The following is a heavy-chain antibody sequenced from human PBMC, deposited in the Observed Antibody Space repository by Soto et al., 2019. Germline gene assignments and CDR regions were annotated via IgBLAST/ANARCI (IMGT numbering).Heavy chain of an antibody. J-gene: IGHJ4*02. D-gene: IGHD2-2*02. V-gene: IGHV4-59*01. Sequence: SETLSLTCTFSGVSIITYYGSWIRHLPGKGLEWIGYIYYSGSTNYNPSLKSRVTISVDTSENQFSLKLTSVTAADTAVYYCARAISSSIPSYFDHWGQGTLVTV. CDR2: IYYSGST. CDR3: ARAISSSIPSYFDH. CDR1: GVSIITYY.